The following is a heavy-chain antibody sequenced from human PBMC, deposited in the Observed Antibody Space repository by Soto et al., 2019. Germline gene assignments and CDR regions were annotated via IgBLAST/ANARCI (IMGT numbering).Heavy chain of an antibody. CDR1: GFTFSSYA. D-gene: IGHD6-6*01. V-gene: IGHV3-30*03. CDR2: ISIRGGDE. J-gene: IGHJ4*02. CDR3: ARGTIVARQHLDY. Sequence: RLSCAASGFTFSSYAMHWARQAPGKGLEWVTVISIRGGDEYYAESVRGRFTISRDDSKNTLYLQMDSLRVEDTAVYYCARGTIVARQHLDYWGQGPLVTVSS.